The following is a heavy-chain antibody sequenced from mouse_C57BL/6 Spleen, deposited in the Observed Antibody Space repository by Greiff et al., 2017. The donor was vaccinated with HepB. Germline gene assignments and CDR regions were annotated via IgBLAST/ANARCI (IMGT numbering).Heavy chain of an antibody. J-gene: IGHJ1*03. CDR2: INYDGSST. Sequence: EVQLVESEGGLVQPGSSMKLSCTASGFTFSDYYMAWVRQVPEKGLEWVANINYDGSSTYYLDSLKSRFIISRDNAKNILYLQMSSLKSEDTATYYCAREEGFRRYFDVWGTGTTVTVSS. CDR3: AREEGFRRYFDV. CDR1: GFTFSDYY. V-gene: IGHV5-16*01.